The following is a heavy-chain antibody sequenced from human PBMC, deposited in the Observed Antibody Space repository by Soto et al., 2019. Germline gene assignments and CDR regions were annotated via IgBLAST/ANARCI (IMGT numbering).Heavy chain of an antibody. V-gene: IGHV1-69*04. D-gene: IGHD3-10*01. CDR1: GGTFSSYT. J-gene: IGHJ5*02. Sequence: GASVKVSCKASGGTFSSYTISWVRQAPGQGLEWMGKNIPILGITNYAQKLQGRVTITADKSTSTAYMELSSLRSEDTVVYYCARDRGSGSYYHPGWFDPWGQGTLVTVSS. CDR3: ARDRGSGSYYHPGWFDP. CDR2: NIPILGIT.